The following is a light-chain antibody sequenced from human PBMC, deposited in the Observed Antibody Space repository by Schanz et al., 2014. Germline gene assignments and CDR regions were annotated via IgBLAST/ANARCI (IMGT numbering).Light chain of an antibody. CDR2: AAS. Sequence: DIQMTQSPSSVSASVGDRVTITCRASQGISSWVAWYQQKPGKAPELLIYAASSLESGVPSRFSGSGSGTDFTLTISSLQPEDFATYYCQQSYSTPYTFGQGTKLEIK. J-gene: IGKJ2*01. CDR1: QGISSW. CDR3: QQSYSTPYT. V-gene: IGKV1-12*02.